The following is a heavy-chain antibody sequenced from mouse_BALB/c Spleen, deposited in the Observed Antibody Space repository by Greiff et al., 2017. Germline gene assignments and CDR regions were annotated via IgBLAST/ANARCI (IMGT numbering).Heavy chain of an antibody. CDR2: ISSGGGST. CDR1: GFAFSSYD. V-gene: IGHV5-12-1*01. Sequence: EVQVVESGGGLVKPGGSLKLSCAASGFAFSSYDMSWVRQTPEKRLEWVAYISSGGGSTYYPDTVKGRFTISRDNAKNTLYLQMSSLKSEDTAMYYCARHYGNYVDWYFDVWGAGTTVTVSS. D-gene: IGHD2-1*01. J-gene: IGHJ1*01. CDR3: ARHYGNYVDWYFDV.